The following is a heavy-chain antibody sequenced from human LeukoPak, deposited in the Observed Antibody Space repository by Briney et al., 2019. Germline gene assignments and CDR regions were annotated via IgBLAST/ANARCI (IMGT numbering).Heavy chain of an antibody. V-gene: IGHV4-59*08. D-gene: IGHD6-13*01. CDR2: IYYSGST. J-gene: IGHJ6*02. CDR1: GGSISSYY. CDR3: ARTSVTYSSSFDYYYYGMDV. Sequence: SETLSLTCTVSGGSISSYYWSWIRQPPGKGLEWIGYIYYSGSTNYNPSLKSRVTISVDTSKNQFSLKLSSVTAADTAVYYCARTSVTYSSSFDYYYYGMDVWGQGTTVTVSS.